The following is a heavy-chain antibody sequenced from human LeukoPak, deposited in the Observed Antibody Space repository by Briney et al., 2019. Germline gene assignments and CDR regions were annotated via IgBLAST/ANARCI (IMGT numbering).Heavy chain of an antibody. Sequence: GGSLRLSCTASGFAFDEHGMSWVRHVPGKGLEWVSGINWSGGSTGYADPLRGRFTISRDNAKNSLYLQMDSLRAEDTALYYCARAPITSPFYFDYWGQGTLVTVSS. D-gene: IGHD2-2*01. J-gene: IGHJ4*02. V-gene: IGHV3-20*04. CDR3: ARAPITSPFYFDY. CDR1: GFAFDEHG. CDR2: INWSGGST.